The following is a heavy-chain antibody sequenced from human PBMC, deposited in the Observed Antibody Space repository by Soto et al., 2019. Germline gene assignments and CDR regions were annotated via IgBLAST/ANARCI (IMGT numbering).Heavy chain of an antibody. Sequence: GGSLRLSCAASGFTFSNAWMSWVRQAPGKGLEWVGRIKSKTDGGTTDYAAPVKGRFTISRDDSKNTLYLQMNSLKTEDTAVYYCTTPQIGYGLHYYYGMDVWGQGTTVTVSS. D-gene: IGHD5-18*01. CDR2: IKSKTDGGTT. CDR1: GFTFSNAW. V-gene: IGHV3-15*01. CDR3: TTPQIGYGLHYYYGMDV. J-gene: IGHJ6*02.